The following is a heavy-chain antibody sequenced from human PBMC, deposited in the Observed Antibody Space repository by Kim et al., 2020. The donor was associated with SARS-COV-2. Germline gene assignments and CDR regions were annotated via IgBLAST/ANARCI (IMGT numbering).Heavy chain of an antibody. J-gene: IGHJ6*02. D-gene: IGHD3-16*02. V-gene: IGHV1-2*04. Sequence: ASVKVSCKASGYTFTGYYMHWVRQAPGQGLEWMGWINPNSGGTNYAQKFQGWVTMTRDTSNSTAYMELSRLRSDDTAVYYCARQALRVIRYHYGMDVWGQGTTVTVSS. CDR1: GYTFTGYY. CDR3: ARQALRVIRYHYGMDV. CDR2: INPNSGGT.